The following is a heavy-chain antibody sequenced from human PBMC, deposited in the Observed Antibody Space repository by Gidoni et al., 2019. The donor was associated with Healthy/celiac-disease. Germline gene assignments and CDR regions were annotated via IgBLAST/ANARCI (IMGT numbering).Heavy chain of an antibody. CDR2: ISGSGGST. CDR3: AKGARFLEWPGGLDP. J-gene: IGHJ5*02. D-gene: IGHD3-3*01. V-gene: IGHV3-23*01. Sequence: EVQLLEPGGGLVRLGGSLRLSCSASGFTFSSYAMSWVRQAPGKGLEWVSAISGSGGSTYYADSVKGRFTISRDNSKNTLYLQMNSLRAEDTAVYYCAKGARFLEWPGGLDPWGQGTLVTVSS. CDR1: GFTFSSYA.